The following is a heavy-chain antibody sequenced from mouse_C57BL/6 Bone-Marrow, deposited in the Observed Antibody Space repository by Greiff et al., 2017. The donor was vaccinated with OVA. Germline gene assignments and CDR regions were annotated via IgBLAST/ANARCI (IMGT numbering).Heavy chain of an antibody. Sequence: QVQLKESGAELVRPGTSVKMSCKASGYTFTNYWIGWAKQRPGHGLEWIGDIYPGGGYTNYNEKFKGKATLTADKSSSTAYMQFSSLTSEDSAIYYCARSYDYDRDFAYWGQGTLVTVSA. J-gene: IGHJ3*01. D-gene: IGHD2-4*01. V-gene: IGHV1-63*01. CDR2: IYPGGGYT. CDR3: ARSYDYDRDFAY. CDR1: GYTFTNYW.